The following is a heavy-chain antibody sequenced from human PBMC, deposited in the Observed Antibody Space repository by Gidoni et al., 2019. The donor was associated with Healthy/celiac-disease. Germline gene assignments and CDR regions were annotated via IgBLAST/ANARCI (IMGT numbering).Heavy chain of an antibody. V-gene: IGHV3-15*01. Sequence: EVQLVESGGGLVKPGGSLRLSWAASGCTFRNAWMSWVRQAPGKGLEWVGRIKSKTDGGTTDYAAPVKGRFTISRDDSKNTLYLQMNSLKTEDTAVYYCTTGSGGGSSLFDYWGQGTLVTVSS. CDR3: TTGSGGGSSLFDY. CDR2: IKSKTDGGTT. D-gene: IGHD2-15*01. CDR1: GCTFRNAW. J-gene: IGHJ4*02.